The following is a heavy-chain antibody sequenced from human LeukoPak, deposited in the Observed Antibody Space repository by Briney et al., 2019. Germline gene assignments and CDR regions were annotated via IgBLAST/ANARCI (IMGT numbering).Heavy chain of an antibody. CDR1: GGSFSSYY. CDR3: AIGVGTPFFCYYNIDV. J-gene: IGHJ6*03. D-gene: IGHD1-26*01. CDR2: MYFGGST. Sequence: PSETLYLTCTVSGGSFSSYYWSWIRQSPGKGLEWIGHMYFGGSTKYSPSLKSRVSMSVDTSKNQFSLIVTSVTAADTAVYFCAIGVGTPFFCYYNIDVWGKGTTVTVSS. V-gene: IGHV4-59*01.